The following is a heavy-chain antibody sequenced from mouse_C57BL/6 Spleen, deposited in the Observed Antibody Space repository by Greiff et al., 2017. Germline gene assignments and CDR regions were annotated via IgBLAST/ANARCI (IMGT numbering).Heavy chain of an antibody. Sequence: VQLQQSGPELVKPGASVKISCKASGYSFTGYYMNWVKQSPEKSLEWIGEINPSTGGTTYNQKFKAKATLTVDKSSSTAYMQLKSLTSEDSAVYYCARNGNYDWYFDVWGTGTTVTVSS. D-gene: IGHD2-1*01. CDR3: ARNGNYDWYFDV. V-gene: IGHV1-42*01. CDR1: GYSFTGYY. J-gene: IGHJ1*03. CDR2: INPSTGGT.